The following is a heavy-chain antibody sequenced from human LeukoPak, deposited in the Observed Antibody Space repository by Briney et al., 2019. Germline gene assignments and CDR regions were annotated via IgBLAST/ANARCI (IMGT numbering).Heavy chain of an antibody. V-gene: IGHV3-66*01. D-gene: IGHD6-19*01. CDR3: ARDPAVAGGGF. CDR2: IYSGGST. J-gene: IGHJ4*02. Sequence: GGSLRLSCAVSGITLSNYGMSWVRQAPGKGLEWVSVIYSGGSTYYADSVKGRFTISRDNSENTLYLQMNSLRAEDTAVYYCARDPAVAGGGFWGQGTLVTVSS. CDR1: GITLSNYG.